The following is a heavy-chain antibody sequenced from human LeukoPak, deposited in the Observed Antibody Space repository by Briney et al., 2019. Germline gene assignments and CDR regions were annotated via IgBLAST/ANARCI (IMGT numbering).Heavy chain of an antibody. CDR3: ARDGGAGITMIVVVTNDAFDI. Sequence: GGSLRLSCAASGFTFSSYSMNWVRQAPGKGREWVSSISSSSSYIYYADSVKGRFTISRDNAKNSLYLQMNSLRAEDTAVYYCARDGGAGITMIVVVTNDAFDIWGQGTMVTVSS. D-gene: IGHD3-22*01. CDR1: GFTFSSYS. CDR2: ISSSSSYI. J-gene: IGHJ3*02. V-gene: IGHV3-21*01.